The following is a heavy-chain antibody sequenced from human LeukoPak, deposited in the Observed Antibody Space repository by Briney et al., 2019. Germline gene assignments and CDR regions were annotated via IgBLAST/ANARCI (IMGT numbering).Heavy chain of an antibody. Sequence: GGSLRLSCAASGFTFSDYYMSWIRQAPGKGLEWVSYISSSGSTIYYADSVKGRFTISRDNAKNSLNLQMNSLRAEDTAVYYCASHSGSYSRFDYWGQGTLVTVSS. CDR3: ASHSGSYSRFDY. V-gene: IGHV3-11*04. CDR2: ISSSGSTI. D-gene: IGHD1-26*01. CDR1: GFTFSDYY. J-gene: IGHJ4*02.